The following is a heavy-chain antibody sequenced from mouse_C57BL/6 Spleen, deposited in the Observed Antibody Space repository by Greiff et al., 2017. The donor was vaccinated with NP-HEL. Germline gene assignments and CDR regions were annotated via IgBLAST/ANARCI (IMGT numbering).Heavy chain of an antibody. CDR3: AREYYGSSYRYFDV. CDR1: GYSFTGYF. CDR2: INPYNGDT. J-gene: IGHJ1*03. D-gene: IGHD1-1*01. Sequence: VQLQQSGPELVKPGDSVKISCKASGYSFTGYFMNWVMQSHGKSLEWIGRINPYNGDTFYNQKFKGKATLTVDKSSSTAHMELRSLTSEDSAVYYCAREYYGSSYRYFDVWGTGTTVTVSS. V-gene: IGHV1-20*01.